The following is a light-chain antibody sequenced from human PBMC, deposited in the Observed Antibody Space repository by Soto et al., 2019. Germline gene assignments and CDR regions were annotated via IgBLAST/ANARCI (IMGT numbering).Light chain of an antibody. Sequence: DIQMTQSPSSLSASVGDRVTITCRASQSISSYLNWYQQKPGKAPKLLIYAASSLQSGVPSRFSGSGSGTDFTLTISCLQPEDFATYYCQQSYSTIFTFGPGTKVDIK. V-gene: IGKV1-39*01. CDR3: QQSYSTIFT. CDR2: AAS. J-gene: IGKJ3*01. CDR1: QSISSY.